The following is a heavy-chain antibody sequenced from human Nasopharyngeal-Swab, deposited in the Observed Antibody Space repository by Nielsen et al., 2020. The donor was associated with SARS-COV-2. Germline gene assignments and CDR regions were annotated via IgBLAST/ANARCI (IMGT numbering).Heavy chain of an antibody. J-gene: IGHJ5*02. CDR2: IIPILGIA. Sequence: WVRQAPGQGLEWMGRIIPILGIANYAQKFQGRVTITADKSTSTAYMELSSLRSKDTAVYYCAREPPHYYDSSGLASNWFDPWGQGTLVTVSS. V-gene: IGHV1-69*04. D-gene: IGHD3-22*01. CDR3: AREPPHYYDSSGLASNWFDP.